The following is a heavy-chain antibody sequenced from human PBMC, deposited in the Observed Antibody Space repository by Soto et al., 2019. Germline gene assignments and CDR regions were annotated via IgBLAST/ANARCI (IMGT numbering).Heavy chain of an antibody. D-gene: IGHD3-16*01. CDR1: GFTFSSYE. Sequence: PGGSLRLSCAASGFTFSSYEMNWVRQAPGKGMEWISYISSSGSSIHYADSVKGRFTISRDNAKSSLYLQINSLRAGDTAVYYCARISGWRIGGFGGAFDIWGQGTMVTVSS. CDR2: ISSSGSSI. V-gene: IGHV3-48*03. J-gene: IGHJ3*02. CDR3: ARISGWRIGGFGGAFDI.